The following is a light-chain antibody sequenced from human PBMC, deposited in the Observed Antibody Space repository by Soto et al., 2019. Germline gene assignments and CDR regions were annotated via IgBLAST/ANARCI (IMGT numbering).Light chain of an antibody. J-gene: IGKJ2*01. V-gene: IGKV1-5*01. CDR2: DAS. CDR1: QRISKS. CDR3: QQYTAYPYT. Sequence: DIQMTQSPSTLSASVADRVTITCRASQRISKSLAWYQQKPGQAPNLLVYDASSLQSGVPSRFSGSGSGTEFTLTITSLQPDDFATYYCQQYTAYPYTFGQGTKLEIK.